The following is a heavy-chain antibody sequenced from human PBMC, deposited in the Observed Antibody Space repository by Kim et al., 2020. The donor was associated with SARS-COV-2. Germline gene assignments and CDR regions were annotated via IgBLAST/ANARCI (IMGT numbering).Heavy chain of an antibody. D-gene: IGHD6-19*01. V-gene: IGHV3-21*01. J-gene: IGHJ4*02. Sequence: CADSVKGRFTISRDNAKNSLYLQMNSLRAEDTAVYYCARAYSSGWAYFDYWGQGTLVTVSS. CDR3: ARAYSSGWAYFDY.